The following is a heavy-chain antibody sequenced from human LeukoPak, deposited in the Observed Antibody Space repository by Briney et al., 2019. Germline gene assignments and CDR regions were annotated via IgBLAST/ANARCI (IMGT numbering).Heavy chain of an antibody. V-gene: IGHV3-21*01. CDR3: ARGPDSSSWYIEYFQH. Sequence: PGGSLRLSCAASGFTFSSYSMNWVRQAPGKVLEWVSSISSSSSYIYYADSVKGRFTISRDNAKNSLYLQMNSLRAEDTAVYYCARGPDSSSWYIEYFQHWGQGTLVTVSS. CDR2: ISSSSSYI. J-gene: IGHJ1*01. CDR1: GFTFSSYS. D-gene: IGHD6-13*01.